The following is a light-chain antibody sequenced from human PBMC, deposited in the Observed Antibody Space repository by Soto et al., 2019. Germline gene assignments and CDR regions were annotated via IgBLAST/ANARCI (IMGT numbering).Light chain of an antibody. J-gene: IGLJ1*01. CDR1: SSDVGVYDY. CDR2: EVS. V-gene: IGLV2-14*01. Sequence: QSLLTQPACVSGSPGQSITISCTGTSSDVGVYDYVSWYQLHPGKAPKLMIFEVSNRPSGVSYRFSGSKSGNTASLTISGLQAEDEADYFCSSYSISTAYLFGTGTKVTVL. CDR3: SSYSISTAYL.